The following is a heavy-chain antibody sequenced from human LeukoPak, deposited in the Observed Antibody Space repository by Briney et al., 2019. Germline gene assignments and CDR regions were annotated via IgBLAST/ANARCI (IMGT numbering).Heavy chain of an antibody. CDR2: IIPIFGTA. CDR1: GGTFSSYA. D-gene: IGHD4-17*01. CDR3: ARDSTSYGDYLDAFDI. Sequence: GASVKVSCKASGGTFSSYAISWVRQAPGQGLEWMGGIIPIFGTANYAQKFQGRVTITADKSTSTAYMELSSLRSEDTAVYYCARDSTSYGDYLDAFDIWGQGTMVTVSS. J-gene: IGHJ3*02. V-gene: IGHV1-69*06.